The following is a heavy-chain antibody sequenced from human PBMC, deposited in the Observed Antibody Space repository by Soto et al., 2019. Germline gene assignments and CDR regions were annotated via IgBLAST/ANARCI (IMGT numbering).Heavy chain of an antibody. Sequence: SETLSLTCTVSGGSISSSSYYWGWIRQPPGKGLEWIGSIYYGGSTYYNPSLKSRVTISVDTSKNRFSLKLSSVTAADTAVYYCARLKRTAVAGYDYWGQGTLVTVSS. CDR3: ARLKRTAVAGYDY. CDR2: IYYGGST. J-gene: IGHJ4*02. D-gene: IGHD6-19*01. CDR1: GGSISSSSYY. V-gene: IGHV4-39*01.